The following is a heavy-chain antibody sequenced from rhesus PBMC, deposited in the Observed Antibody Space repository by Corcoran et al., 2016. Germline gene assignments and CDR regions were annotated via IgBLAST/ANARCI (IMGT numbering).Heavy chain of an antibody. CDR1: GYTFSIYA. Sequence: QVQLVQSGAEVKKPGASVKLSCKASGYTFSIYAISWVRQAPGQGLEWRGGIIPLVGIPTYAQKFQGRVTITADPSTSTAYMELSSLRSEDTAVYYCARGENSNYNYWGQGVLVTVSS. D-gene: IGHD4-23*01. CDR3: ARGENSNYNY. CDR2: IIPLVGIP. V-gene: IGHV1-151*01. J-gene: IGHJ4*01.